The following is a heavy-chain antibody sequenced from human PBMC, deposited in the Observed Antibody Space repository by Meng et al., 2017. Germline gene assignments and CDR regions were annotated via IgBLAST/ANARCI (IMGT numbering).Heavy chain of an antibody. CDR3: AGYLSGYSYGYRAFDI. CDR2: IYPGDSDT. J-gene: IGHJ3*02. V-gene: IGHV5-51*01. Sequence: GESLKISCAASGFTFSNAWMSWVRQAPGKGLEWMGIIYPGDSDTRYSPSFQGQVTISADKSISTAYLQWSSLKASDTAMYYCAGYLSGYSYGYRAFDIWGQGTMVTVSS. D-gene: IGHD5-18*01. CDR1: GFTFSNAW.